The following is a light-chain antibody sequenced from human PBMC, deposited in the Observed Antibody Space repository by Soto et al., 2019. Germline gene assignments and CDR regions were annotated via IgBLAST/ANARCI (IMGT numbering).Light chain of an antibody. V-gene: IGKV3-20*01. CDR2: GAS. J-gene: IGKJ5*01. CDR3: QQYGTSLIT. Sequence: EIVLTQSPGTLSLSPGERATLSCRASQSVRSNFLAWYQQKPGRAPRLLIYGASSRATGIPDRFSGSGSGTDFTLTISRLEPEDFAVYYCQQYGTSLITFGQGTRLEIK. CDR1: QSVRSNF.